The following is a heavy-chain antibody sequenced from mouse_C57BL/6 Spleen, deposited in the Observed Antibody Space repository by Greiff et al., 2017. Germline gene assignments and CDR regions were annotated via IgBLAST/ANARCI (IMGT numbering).Heavy chain of an antibody. V-gene: IGHV5-4*01. CDR1: GFTFSSYA. D-gene: IGHD2-5*01. CDR2: ISDGGSYT. CDR3: ARVGSNYDFDY. Sequence: EVQLQESGGGLVKPGGSLKLSCAASGFTFSSYAMSWVRQTPEKRLEWVATISDGGSYTYYPDNVKGRFTISRDNAKNNLYLQMSHLKSEDTAMYYCARVGSNYDFDYWGQGTTLTVSS. J-gene: IGHJ2*01.